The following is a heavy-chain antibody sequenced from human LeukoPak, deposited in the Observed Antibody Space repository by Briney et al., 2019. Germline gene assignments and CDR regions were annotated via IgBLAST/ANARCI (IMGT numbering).Heavy chain of an antibody. CDR2: ISGSGGST. CDR3: AKGYSSSRNWVCFDY. CDR1: GFTFSSYA. V-gene: IGHV3-23*01. J-gene: IGHJ4*02. Sequence: PGGFLRLSCAASGFTFSSYAMSWVHQAPGKGLEWVSAISGSGGSTYYADSVKGRFTISRDNSKNTLYLQMNSLRAEDTAVYYCAKGYSSSRNWVCFDYWGQGTLVTVSS. D-gene: IGHD6-13*01.